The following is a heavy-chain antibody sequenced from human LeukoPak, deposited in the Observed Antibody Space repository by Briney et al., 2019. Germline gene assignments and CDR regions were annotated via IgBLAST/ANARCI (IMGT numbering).Heavy chain of an antibody. V-gene: IGHV3-30*02. CDR3: VKGLVPGKNWYFDL. CDR1: GFSFSSYG. Sequence: GGSLRLSCAASGFSFSSYGMHWVRQAPGKGLEWLAFIQSDGSDKDYPDPVKGRFTIFRDNSRNTLYLQMNSLRDEDTAAYYCVKGLVPGKNWYFDLWGRGALVTVSS. D-gene: IGHD3-10*01. CDR2: IQSDGSDK. J-gene: IGHJ2*01.